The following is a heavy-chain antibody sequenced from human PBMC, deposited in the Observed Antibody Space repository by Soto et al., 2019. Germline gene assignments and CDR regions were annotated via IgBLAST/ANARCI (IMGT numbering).Heavy chain of an antibody. D-gene: IGHD2-15*01. CDR3: ARASCGDTCYYRIDY. CDR1: DSTFDSHA. J-gene: IGHJ4*02. Sequence: EVQLLESGGGLVQPGGSLRLSCAAADSTFDSHAMSWVRRAPGKGLAWVSSITGGGDITYYADSVKGRFTISRDNFKNTLYLQMHSLRGEDTAVYYCARASCGDTCYYRIDYWGQGTLVTVSS. V-gene: IGHV3-23*01. CDR2: ITGGGDIT.